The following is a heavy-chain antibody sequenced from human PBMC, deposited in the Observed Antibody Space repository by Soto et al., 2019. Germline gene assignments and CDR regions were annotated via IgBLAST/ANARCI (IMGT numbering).Heavy chain of an antibody. CDR2: IYYSGST. V-gene: IGHV4-59*01. CDR1: GGSISRYY. CDR3: ARSHDFWSGYCTVGYYYYYGMDV. D-gene: IGHD3-3*01. J-gene: IGHJ6*02. Sequence: SETLSLTCTVSGGSISRYYWSWIRQPPGKGLEWIGYIYYSGSTNYNPSLKSRVTISVDTSKNQFSLKLSSVTAADTAVYYCARSHDFWSGYCTVGYYYYYGMDVWGQGTTVTVSS.